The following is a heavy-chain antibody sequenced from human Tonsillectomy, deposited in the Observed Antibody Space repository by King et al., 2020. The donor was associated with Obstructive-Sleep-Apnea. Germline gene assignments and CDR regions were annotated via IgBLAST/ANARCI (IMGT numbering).Heavy chain of an antibody. CDR2: INSDGTST. V-gene: IGHV3-74*01. CDR1: GFTFSSSW. D-gene: IGHD6-13*01. CDR3: ARPYSSTWYFFDY. Sequence: VKLVESGGGLVQPGGSLRLSCAASGFTFSSSWMHWVRHAPGKGLVWVSRINSDGTSTNYADSVKGRFTISRDNAKNMVYLQMNSLRVEDTAVYYCARPYSSTWYFFDYWGQGTLVTVSS. J-gene: IGHJ4*02.